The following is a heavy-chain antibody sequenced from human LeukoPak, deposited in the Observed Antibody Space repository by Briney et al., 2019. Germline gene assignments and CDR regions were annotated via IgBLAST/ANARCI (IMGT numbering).Heavy chain of an antibody. J-gene: IGHJ5*02. CDR1: GGSISSSSYY. V-gene: IGHV4-39*01. D-gene: IGHD6-13*01. CDR3: ARTIAAAGSNWFDP. Sequence: SETLSLTCTVSGGSISSSSYYWGWIRQPPGKGLEWIGSIYYSGSTYYNPSLKSRVTISVDTSKNQFSLKLSSVTAADTAVYYRARTIAAAGSNWFDPWGQGTLVTVSS. CDR2: IYYSGST.